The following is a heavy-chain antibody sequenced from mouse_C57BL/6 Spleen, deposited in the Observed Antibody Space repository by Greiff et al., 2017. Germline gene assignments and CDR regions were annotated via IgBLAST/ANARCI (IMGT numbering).Heavy chain of an antibody. D-gene: IGHD2-5*01. CDR2: FHPYNDDT. J-gene: IGHJ3*01. Sequence: QVQLKESGAELVKPGASVKMSCKASGYTFTTYPIEWMKQNHGKSLEWIGNFHPYNDDTKYNEKFKGKATLTVEKSSSTVYLELSRLTSDDSAVYYCARKDYDSNYFAWFAYWGQGTLVTVSA. CDR1: GYTFTTYP. CDR3: ARKDYDSNYFAWFAY. V-gene: IGHV1-47*01.